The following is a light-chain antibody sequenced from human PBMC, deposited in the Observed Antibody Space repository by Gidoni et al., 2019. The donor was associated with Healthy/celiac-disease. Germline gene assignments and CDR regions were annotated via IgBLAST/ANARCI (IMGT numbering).Light chain of an antibody. CDR1: QGISSY. J-gene: IGKJ4*01. V-gene: IGKV1-8*01. CDR2: AAS. Sequence: AIRMTQSPSSFSASTGDRVTITCRASQGISSYLAWYQQKLEKAPKLLIYAASTLQSGVPSRFSGSGSGTDFTLTISCLQSEDFATYYGQQYYSYPLTFGGGTKVEIK. CDR3: QQYYSYPLT.